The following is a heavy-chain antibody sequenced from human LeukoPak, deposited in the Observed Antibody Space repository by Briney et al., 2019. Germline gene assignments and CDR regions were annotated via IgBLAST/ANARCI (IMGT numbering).Heavy chain of an antibody. CDR1: GASLSDYY. CDR3: VRQGTNSGYYLLDY. Sequence: SETLSLTCAVYGASLSDYYWSWIRQSPGKGLQWIGEVAHKGPTVYSPTLNRKYNPSLKCQVTMSVDPSKNQFSLKLTSVTVADTATYYCVRQGTNSGYYLLDYWGQGHPVIVSS. V-gene: IGHV4-34*01. CDR2: VAHKGPTVYSPTLNR. D-gene: IGHD3-22*01. J-gene: IGHJ4*02.